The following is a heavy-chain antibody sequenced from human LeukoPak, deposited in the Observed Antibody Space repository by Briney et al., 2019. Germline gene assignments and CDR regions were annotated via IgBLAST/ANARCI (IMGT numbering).Heavy chain of an antibody. CDR2: ISGSSSYI. D-gene: IGHD3-22*01. V-gene: IGHV3-21*01. Sequence: PGGSLRLSCAASGFTFSSYSMNWVRQAPGKGLEWVSSISGSSSYIHYADSVEGRFTISRDNAKNSLYLQMNSLRAEDTAVYYCARWDNYYDSSGYPYWGQGTLVTVSS. CDR1: GFTFSSYS. J-gene: IGHJ4*02. CDR3: ARWDNYYDSSGYPY.